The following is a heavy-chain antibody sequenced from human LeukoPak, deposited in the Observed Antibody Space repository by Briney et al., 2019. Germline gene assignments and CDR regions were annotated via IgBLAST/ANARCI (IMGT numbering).Heavy chain of an antibody. V-gene: IGHV1-46*01. D-gene: IGHD3-16*01. J-gene: IGHJ4*02. CDR3: ARDWAHGSFDL. CDR2: INPGIFTT. Sequence: GASVKVSCKALGYPFTAFSRHWVRQAPGQGPEWMAIINPGIFTTTYAQKLQDRITVTSDTSTATVYMELRSLRLEDTAVYFCARDWAHGSFDLWGQGTLVTVSS. CDR1: GYPFTAFS.